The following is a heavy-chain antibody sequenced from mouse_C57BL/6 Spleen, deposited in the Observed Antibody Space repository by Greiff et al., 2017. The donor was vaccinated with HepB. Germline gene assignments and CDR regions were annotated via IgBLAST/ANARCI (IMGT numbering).Heavy chain of an antibody. Sequence: QVQLQQSGAELVKPGASVKISCKASGYAFSSYWMNWVKQRPGKGLEWIGQIYPGDGDTNYNGKFKGKATLTADKSSSTAYVQLSSLTSEDSAVYVCAREGTDYYGSRDFDYWGQGTTLTVSS. CDR2: IYPGDGDT. CDR1: GYAFSSYW. D-gene: IGHD1-1*01. J-gene: IGHJ2*01. V-gene: IGHV1-80*01. CDR3: AREGTDYYGSRDFDY.